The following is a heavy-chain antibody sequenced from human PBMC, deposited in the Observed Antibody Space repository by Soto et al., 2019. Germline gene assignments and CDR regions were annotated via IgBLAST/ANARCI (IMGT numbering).Heavy chain of an antibody. CDR3: ARRRFNCFEDTFNYYFDY. J-gene: IGHJ4*02. Sequence: SVNVSFKASRYMFPSYGIRWVRQAPGQGPEWMGWISGHNGNTNHPQSLQGRVTMTTDTSRNTAYMELRSLRADDTAVYYCARRRFNCFEDTFNYYFDYWGQGTLVTVSS. CDR1: RYMFPSYG. CDR2: ISGHNGNT. D-gene: IGHD2-15*01. V-gene: IGHV1-18*04.